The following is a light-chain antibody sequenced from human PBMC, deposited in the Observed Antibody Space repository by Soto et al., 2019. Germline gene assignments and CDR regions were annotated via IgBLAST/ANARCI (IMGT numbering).Light chain of an antibody. CDR2: EVN. V-gene: IGLV2-14*01. CDR3: SSYRSSSTLYV. Sequence: QSALTQPASVSGSPGQSITISCTGTSNDIGDYNYVSWYQHHPGKAPKLVIFEVNNRPSGVSNRFSGSKSGNTASLTISGLQAEDEADYYCSSYRSSSTLYVFGTGTKLTVL. J-gene: IGLJ1*01. CDR1: SNDIGDYNY.